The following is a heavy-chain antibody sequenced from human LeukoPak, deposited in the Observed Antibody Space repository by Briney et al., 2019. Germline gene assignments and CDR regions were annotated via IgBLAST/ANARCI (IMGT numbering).Heavy chain of an antibody. Sequence: PGGSLRLSCAASGFTVSSNYMSWVRQAPGKGLEWVSVIYSGGSTYYADSVKGRFTISRDNSKNTLYLQMNSLRAEDTAVYYCASGTTTVTTNAFDIWGRGTMVTVSS. V-gene: IGHV3-66*01. CDR1: GFTVSSNY. CDR3: ASGTTTVTTNAFDI. J-gene: IGHJ3*02. D-gene: IGHD4-17*01. CDR2: IYSGGST.